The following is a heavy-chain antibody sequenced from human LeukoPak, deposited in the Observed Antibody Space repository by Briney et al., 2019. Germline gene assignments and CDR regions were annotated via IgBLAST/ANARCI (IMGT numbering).Heavy chain of an antibody. D-gene: IGHD3-22*01. Sequence: EASVKVSCKASGGTFSSYAISWVRQAPGQGLEWMGGIIPIFGTANYAQKFQGRVTITTDESTSTAYTELSSLRSEDTAVYYCARGPYYYDSSGYYYFDYWGQGTLVTVSS. J-gene: IGHJ4*02. CDR1: GGTFSSYA. CDR3: ARGPYYYDSSGYYYFDY. V-gene: IGHV1-69*05. CDR2: IIPIFGTA.